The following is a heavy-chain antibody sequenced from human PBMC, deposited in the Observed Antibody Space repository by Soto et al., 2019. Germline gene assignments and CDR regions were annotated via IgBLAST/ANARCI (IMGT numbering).Heavy chain of an antibody. D-gene: IGHD2-2*01. V-gene: IGHV3-74*01. Sequence: EVQLVESGGGLVQPGGSLRLSCAASGFSFDSYWMHWVRQAPGQGPMWVSRIDYDGTTTNYADSVKGRFTISRDNAKSTLYLQLNILRPEDTSVYYCTRGPRASSGVTGAYWGNITLVTVSS. CDR3: TRGPRASSGVTGAY. CDR1: GFSFDSYW. J-gene: IGHJ1*01. CDR2: IDYDGTTT.